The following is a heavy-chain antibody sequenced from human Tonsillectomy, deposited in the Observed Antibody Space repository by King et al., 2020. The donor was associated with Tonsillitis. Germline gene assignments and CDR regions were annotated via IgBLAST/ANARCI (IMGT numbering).Heavy chain of an antibody. Sequence: LQLQESGPGLVKPSETLSLTCTVSGGSISSSSFYWGWIRQPPGKGLEWIGSIYYSGSTYYNPSLKSRVTISVDTSKNQFSLKLSSVTAADTAVYYCAIQDPSGSYYVGTNFDYWGQGTLVTVSS. CDR1: GGSISSSSFY. D-gene: IGHD1-26*01. CDR2: IYYSGST. V-gene: IGHV4-39*01. J-gene: IGHJ4*02. CDR3: AIQDPSGSYYVGTNFDY.